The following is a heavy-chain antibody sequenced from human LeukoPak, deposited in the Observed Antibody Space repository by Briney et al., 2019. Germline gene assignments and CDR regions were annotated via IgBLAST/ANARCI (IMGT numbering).Heavy chain of an antibody. D-gene: IGHD1-26*01. CDR2: IYPGDSDT. CDR1: GYNFATYW. V-gene: IGHV5-51*01. Sequence: GESLKISCKGSGYNFATYWIGWVRQMPGKGLEWMGFIYPGDSDTRYSPSFQGQVTISADKSMSTAYLQWSSLKASDTAMYYCARRRGRYSGDAFDIWGQGTMVTVSS. J-gene: IGHJ3*02. CDR3: ARRRGRYSGDAFDI.